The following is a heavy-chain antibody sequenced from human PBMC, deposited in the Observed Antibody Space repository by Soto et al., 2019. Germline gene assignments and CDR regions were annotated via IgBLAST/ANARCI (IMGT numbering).Heavy chain of an antibody. CDR2: ISYDGRNK. D-gene: IGHD6-19*01. CDR3: VKDGSSGWPYYYGLAV. CDR1: GFTFSSYG. J-gene: IGHJ6*02. V-gene: IGHV3-30*18. Sequence: QVQLVESGGGGVQPGRSLRLSCAASGFTFSSYGIHWVRQAPGKGLEWVAFISYDGRNKYYADSVKGRFAISRDNSRNTPYLQMSSLRSEDTAVYYCVKDGSSGWPYYYGLAVWGQGTTVTVSS.